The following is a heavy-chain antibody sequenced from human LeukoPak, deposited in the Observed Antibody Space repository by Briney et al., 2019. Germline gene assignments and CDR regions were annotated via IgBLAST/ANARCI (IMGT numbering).Heavy chain of an antibody. D-gene: IGHD3-3*01. V-gene: IGHV3-23*01. J-gene: IGHJ5*02. CDR1: GFTFSSYA. CDR3: ANFGMGLDRTANWFDP. Sequence: GGSLRLSCAASGFTFSSYAMSWVRQAPGKGLEWVSAISGSGGSTYYADSVKGRFTISRDNSKNTLYLQMNSLRAEDTAVYYCANFGMGLDRTANWFDPWGQGTLVTVSS. CDR2: ISGSGGST.